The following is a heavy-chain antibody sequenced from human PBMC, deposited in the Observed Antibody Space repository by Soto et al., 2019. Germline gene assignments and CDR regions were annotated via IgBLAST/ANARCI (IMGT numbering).Heavy chain of an antibody. V-gene: IGHV3-23*01. CDR3: ATRPDIVVVPAAYYYYMDV. D-gene: IGHD2-2*01. Sequence: GGSLRLSCAASGFTFSSYAMSWVRQAPGKGLEWVSAISGSGGNTYYADSVKGRFTISRDNSKNTLYLQMNSLRAEDTAVYYCATRPDIVVVPAAYYYYMDVWGKGTTVTVS. CDR1: GFTFSSYA. CDR2: ISGSGGNT. J-gene: IGHJ6*03.